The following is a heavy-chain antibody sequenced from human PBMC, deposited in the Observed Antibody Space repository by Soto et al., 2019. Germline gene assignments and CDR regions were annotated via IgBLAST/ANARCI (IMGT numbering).Heavy chain of an antibody. V-gene: IGHV3-21*01. J-gene: IGHJ6*02. Sequence: EVQLVESGGGLVKPGGSLRLSCAASGFTFSSYSMNWVRQAPGKGLEWVSSISSSSSYIYYADSVKGRFTISRDNAKNSLYLQMNSLRAEDTAVYYYARVVNWNYAEEGLDGMDVWGQGTTVTVSS. CDR1: GFTFSSYS. CDR3: ARVVNWNYAEEGLDGMDV. CDR2: ISSSSSYI. D-gene: IGHD1-7*01.